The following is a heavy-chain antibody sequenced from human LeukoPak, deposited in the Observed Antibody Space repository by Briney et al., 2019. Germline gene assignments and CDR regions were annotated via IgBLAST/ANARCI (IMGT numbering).Heavy chain of an antibody. CDR3: ARGPDFSMVRGLTGFYYYMDV. CDR2: IKPNSGGT. D-gene: IGHD3-10*01. J-gene: IGHJ6*03. V-gene: IGHV1-2*02. CDR1: GYTFTGYY. Sequence: ASVKVSCKASGYTFTGYYMHWVRQAPGQGLEWMGWIKPNSGGTKYAQKFKGRVTMTRDTSISTVYMELSRLRSDDTAVYYCARGPDFSMVRGLTGFYYYMDVWGKGTTVTVSS.